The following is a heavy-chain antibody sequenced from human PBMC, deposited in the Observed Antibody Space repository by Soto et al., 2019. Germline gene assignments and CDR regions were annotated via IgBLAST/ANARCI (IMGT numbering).Heavy chain of an antibody. CDR1: GFTFSSYA. Sequence: GGSLRLSCAASGFTFSSYAMSWVRQAPGKGLEWVSAISGSGGSTYYADSVKGRFTISRDNSKNTLYLQMNSLRAEDTAVYYCAKDLRGTTAKHYFDYWGQGTLVTVSS. V-gene: IGHV3-23*01. D-gene: IGHD4-4*01. CDR3: AKDLRGTTAKHYFDY. CDR2: ISGSGGST. J-gene: IGHJ4*02.